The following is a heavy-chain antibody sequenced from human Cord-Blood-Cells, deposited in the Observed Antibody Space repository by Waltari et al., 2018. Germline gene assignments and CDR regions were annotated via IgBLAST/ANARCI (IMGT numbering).Heavy chain of an antibody. CDR3: AREYSSSWYYYYYYMDV. V-gene: IGHV3-21*01. CDR1: GFTFSSYR. J-gene: IGHJ6*03. D-gene: IGHD6-13*01. CDR2: ISSSSSYI. Sequence: EVQLVESGGGLVKPGGSLRLSCAASGFTFSSYRMTWVRQAPGTGLEWVSSISSSSSYIYYADSVKGRFTISRDNAKNSLYLQMNSLRAEDTAVYYCAREYSSSWYYYYYYMDVWGKGTTVTVSS.